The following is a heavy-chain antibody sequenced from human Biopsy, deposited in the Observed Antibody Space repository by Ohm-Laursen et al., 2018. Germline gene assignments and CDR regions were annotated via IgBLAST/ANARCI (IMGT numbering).Heavy chain of an antibody. CDR1: GGSISSSY. Sequence: SETLSLTCSVSGGSISSSYWSWVRQPPGMGLEWIGYISYSGSTSYNPSLKSRVTISADTSKNQLSLTLSSLTAADTAVYFCAKQWSYYESFTQHYRGDFDYWGQGTLVIVSS. V-gene: IGHV4-59*08. CDR2: ISYSGST. CDR3: AKQWSYYESFTQHYRGDFDY. J-gene: IGHJ4*02. D-gene: IGHD3-16*01.